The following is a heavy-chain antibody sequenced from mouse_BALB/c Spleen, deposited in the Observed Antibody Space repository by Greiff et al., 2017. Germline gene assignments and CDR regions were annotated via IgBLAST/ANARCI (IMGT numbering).Heavy chain of an antibody. V-gene: IGHV2-9*02. CDR2: IWAGGST. Sequence: VKLMESGPGLVAPSQSLSITCTVSGFSLTSYGVHWVRQPPGKGLEWLGVIWAGGSTNYNSALMSRLSISKDNSKSQVFLKMNSLQTDDTAMYYCARDREVRRSYAMDYWGQGTSVTVSS. J-gene: IGHJ4*01. CDR1: GFSLTSYG. D-gene: IGHD2-14*01. CDR3: ARDREVRRSYAMDY.